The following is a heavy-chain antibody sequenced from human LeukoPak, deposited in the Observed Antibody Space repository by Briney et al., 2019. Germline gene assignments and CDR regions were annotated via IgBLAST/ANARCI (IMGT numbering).Heavy chain of an antibody. CDR2: FDPEDGET. CDR3: AREGGDIVVVPAADFDY. D-gene: IGHD2-2*01. CDR1: GYTLTELS. Sequence: ASVKVSCKVSGYTLTELSMHWVRQAPGKGLEWMGGFDPEDGETIYAQKFQGRVTMTRDTYISTAYMELSRLRSDDTAVYYCAREGGDIVVVPAADFDYWGQGTLVTVSS. J-gene: IGHJ4*02. V-gene: IGHV1-24*01.